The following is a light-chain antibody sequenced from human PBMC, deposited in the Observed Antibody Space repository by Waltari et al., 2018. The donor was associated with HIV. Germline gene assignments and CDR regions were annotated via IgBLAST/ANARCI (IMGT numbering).Light chain of an antibody. Sequence: QLGLTQSPSASASLGASVKLTCTLSSRPTNYPIAWHQQRPAKGPRFLMRLNSNGRHTKGDGIPDRFSGSSSGAERYLTISSLQSEDETDYFCQTWGSGIVVFGGGTTLTVL. CDR1: SRPTNYP. CDR2: LNSNGRH. CDR3: QTWGSGIVV. V-gene: IGLV4-69*01. J-gene: IGLJ2*01.